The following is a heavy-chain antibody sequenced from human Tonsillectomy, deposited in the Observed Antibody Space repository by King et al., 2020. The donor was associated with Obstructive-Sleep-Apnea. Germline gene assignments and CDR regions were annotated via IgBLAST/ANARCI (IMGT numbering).Heavy chain of an antibody. CDR1: GFTVRSNY. CDR2: IYSGGIS. CDR3: ARDVSSGWYYFDY. D-gene: IGHD6-19*01. V-gene: IGHV3-66*01. J-gene: IGHJ4*02. Sequence: EVQLVESGGGLVQPGGSLRLSCAAAGFTVRSNYMSWVRQAPGKGLEGVLFIYSGGISYYADSVKGRFTISRDNSKNTLYLQMNSLRAEDTAVYYCARDVSSGWYYFDYWGQGTLVTVSS.